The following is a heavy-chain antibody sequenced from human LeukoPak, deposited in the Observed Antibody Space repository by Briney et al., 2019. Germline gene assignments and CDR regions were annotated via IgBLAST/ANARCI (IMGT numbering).Heavy chain of an antibody. V-gene: IGHV3-15*01. Sequence: PGGSLRLSCAASGFTFSNAWMSWVRQAPGKGLQWVGRMKSKTDGGTTDYAAPVKGRFTISRDDSKNTLYLQMSSLKTEDTAVYYCTTDYAVLPLLDWGQGTLVTVSS. CDR1: GFTFSNAW. J-gene: IGHJ4*02. D-gene: IGHD3-9*01. CDR3: TTDYAVLPLLD. CDR2: MKSKTDGGTT.